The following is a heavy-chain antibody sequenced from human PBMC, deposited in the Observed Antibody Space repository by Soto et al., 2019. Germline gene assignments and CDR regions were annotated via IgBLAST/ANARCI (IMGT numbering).Heavy chain of an antibody. D-gene: IGHD3-10*01. J-gene: IGHJ6*02. Sequence: GGSLRLSCAASGFTFSSYGMHWVRQAPCKGLEWVAVIWYDGSNKYYADSVKGRFTISRDNSKNTLYLQMNSLRAEDTAVYYCARDTARAMVRIYYGMDVWGQGTTVTVSS. V-gene: IGHV3-33*01. CDR1: GFTFSSYG. CDR3: ARDTARAMVRIYYGMDV. CDR2: IWYDGSNK.